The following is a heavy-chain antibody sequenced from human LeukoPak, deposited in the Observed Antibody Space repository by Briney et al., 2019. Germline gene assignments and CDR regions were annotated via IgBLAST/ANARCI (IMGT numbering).Heavy chain of an antibody. D-gene: IGHD4-17*01. V-gene: IGHV4-4*07. CDR1: GGSINSYF. CDR2: FHPSGKT. Sequence: SETLSLTCTVSGGSINSYFWTWIRQPAGKGLECLGRFHPSGKTNYNPSLKSRVTMSLDTSKNQFSLKLTSVTAADTAVYYCARDGALDYGDYWYFDLWSRGTLVTVSS. CDR3: ARDGALDYGDYWYFDL. J-gene: IGHJ2*01.